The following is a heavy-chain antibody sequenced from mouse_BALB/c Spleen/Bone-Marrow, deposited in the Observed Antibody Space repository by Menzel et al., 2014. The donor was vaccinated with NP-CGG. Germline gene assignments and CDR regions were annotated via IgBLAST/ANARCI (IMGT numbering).Heavy chain of an antibody. V-gene: IGHV10-1*02. Sequence: EVQLVESGGGLVQPKGSLKLSCAASGFTFNTYAMNWVRQAPGKGLEWVARIRSKSNNYATYYADSVKDRFTISRDDSQNMLYLQMNNLKTEDTAMYYCMRHGYFGNYYYALDYWGQGTSVTVSS. J-gene: IGHJ4*01. CDR2: IRSKSNNYAT. CDR1: GFTFNTYA. CDR3: MRHGYFGNYYYALDY. D-gene: IGHD2-1*01.